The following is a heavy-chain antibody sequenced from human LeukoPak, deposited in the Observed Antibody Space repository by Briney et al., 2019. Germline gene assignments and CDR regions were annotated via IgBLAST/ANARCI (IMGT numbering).Heavy chain of an antibody. CDR2: ISGSGGST. CDR1: GFTFSSYA. D-gene: IGHD5-18*01. Sequence: GGSLRLSCAASGFTFSSYAMSWVRQAPGKGLEWVSAISGSGGSTYYADSVKGRFTISRDNAKNSLYLQMNSLRAEDTAVYYCARDGDRYSYGQVVYWGQGTLVTVSS. V-gene: IGHV3-23*01. J-gene: IGHJ4*02. CDR3: ARDGDRYSYGQVVY.